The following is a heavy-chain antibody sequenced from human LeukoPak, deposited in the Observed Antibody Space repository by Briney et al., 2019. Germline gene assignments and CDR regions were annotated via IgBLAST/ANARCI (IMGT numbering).Heavy chain of an antibody. Sequence: GGSLRLSCAASGFTFSNYVMSWVRQAPGKGLEWVSAIGGGATTYYADYVKGRFTISRDNSKNTLYLQMNSLRAEDTAIYYCAKAGRLQTVAGWIGYWGQGTLVTVS. CDR3: AKAGRLQTVAGWIGY. V-gene: IGHV3-23*01. CDR2: IGGGATT. CDR1: GFTFSNYV. J-gene: IGHJ4*02. D-gene: IGHD6-19*01.